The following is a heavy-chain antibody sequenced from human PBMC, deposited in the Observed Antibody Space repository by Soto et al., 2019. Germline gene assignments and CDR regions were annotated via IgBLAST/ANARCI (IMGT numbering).Heavy chain of an antibody. CDR1: GGSISSYY. V-gene: IGHV4-59*01. Sequence: SETLSLTCTVSGGSISSYYWSWIRQPPGKGLEWIGYIYYSGSTNYNPSLKSRVTISVDTSKNQFSLKLSSVTAAATAAYHCAGLGYGGRSCYYSWFDPRGQGPRGTVAS. CDR2: IYYSGST. J-gene: IGHJ5*02. D-gene: IGHD3-3*01. CDR3: AGLGYGGRSCYYSWFDP.